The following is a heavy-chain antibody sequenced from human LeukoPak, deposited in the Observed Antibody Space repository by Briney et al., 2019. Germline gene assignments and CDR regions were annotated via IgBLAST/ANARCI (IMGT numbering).Heavy chain of an antibody. CDR2: ISSSGSTI. CDR1: GFTFSDYY. CDR3: ARDLTTLYYYYYYYVDV. V-gene: IGHV3-11*04. D-gene: IGHD1-1*01. Sequence: GGSLRLSCAASGFTFSDYYMSWLRQAPGKGLEWVSYISSSGSTIYYADSVKGRFTISRDNAKNSLYLQMNSLRAEDTAVYYCARDLTTLYYYYYYYVDVWGKGTTVTVSS. J-gene: IGHJ6*03.